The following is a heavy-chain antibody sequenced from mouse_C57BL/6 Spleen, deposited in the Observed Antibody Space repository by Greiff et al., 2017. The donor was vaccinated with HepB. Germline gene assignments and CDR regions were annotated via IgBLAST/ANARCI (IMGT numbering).Heavy chain of an antibody. D-gene: IGHD2-4*01. V-gene: IGHV5-4*01. J-gene: IGHJ2*01. CDR2: ISDGGSYT. Sequence: EVQVVESGGGLVKPGGSLKLSCAASGFTFSSYAMSWVRQTPEKRLEWVATISDGGSYTYYPDNVKGRFTISRDNAKNNLYLQMSHLKSEDTAMYYCSIYYDYNYFDYWGQGTTLTVSS. CDR3: SIYYDYNYFDY. CDR1: GFTFSSYA.